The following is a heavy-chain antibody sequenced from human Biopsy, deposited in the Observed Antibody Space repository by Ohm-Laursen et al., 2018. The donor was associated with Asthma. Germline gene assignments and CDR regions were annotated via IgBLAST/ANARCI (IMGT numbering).Heavy chain of an antibody. D-gene: IGHD2-2*01. Sequence: SLRLSCAASGFTFSSYWMSWVRQAPGKGLEWVANIKKDGSEKYYVDSVKGRFTISRDNAKNLLYLHMNSLRAEDTAVYYCARGGYCTSPTCPWGRYATDVWGQGTTVTVSS. V-gene: IGHV3-7*01. CDR3: ARGGYCTSPTCPWGRYATDV. J-gene: IGHJ6*02. CDR2: IKKDGSEK. CDR1: GFTFSSYW.